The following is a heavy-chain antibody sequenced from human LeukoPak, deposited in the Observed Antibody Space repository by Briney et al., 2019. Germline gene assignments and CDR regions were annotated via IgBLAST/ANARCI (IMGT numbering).Heavy chain of an antibody. V-gene: IGHV3-30*02. CDR1: GFTFSSYG. CDR2: IRYEGSNK. D-gene: IGHD3-16*02. Sequence: PGGSLRLSCAASGFTFSSYGMHWVRQAPGKGLEWVAFIRYEGSNKYYADSVKGRFTISRDNSKNTLYLQMNSLRAEDTAVYYCAKDLNDYVWGSYRYFDYWGQGTLVTVSS. J-gene: IGHJ4*02. CDR3: AKDLNDYVWGSYRYFDY.